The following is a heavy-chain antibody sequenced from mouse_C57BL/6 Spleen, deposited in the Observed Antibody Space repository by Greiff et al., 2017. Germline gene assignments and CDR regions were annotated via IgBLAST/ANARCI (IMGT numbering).Heavy chain of an antibody. CDR3: ARSGYFDY. CDR2: IDPSDSYT. J-gene: IGHJ2*01. CDR1: GYTFTSYW. Sequence: QVQLQQSGAELVRPGTSVKLSCKASGYTFTSYWMHWVKQRPGQGLEWIGVIDPSDSYTNYNQKFKGKATLTVDTSSSTAYMQLSSLTSEDSAVYYCARSGYFDYWGQGTTLTVSS. V-gene: IGHV1-59*01.